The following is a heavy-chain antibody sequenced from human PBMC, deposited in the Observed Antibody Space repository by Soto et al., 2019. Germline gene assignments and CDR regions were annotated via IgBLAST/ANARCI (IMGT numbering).Heavy chain of an antibody. J-gene: IGHJ4*02. D-gene: IGHD1-26*01. CDR3: ARDRASGSFDY. V-gene: IGHV7-4-1*01. CDR1: GYNFNSHS. CDR2: INPNTGNA. Sequence: QVQLVQSGSESMQPGASVKVSCKGSGYNFNSHSINWLRQAPGQGLEWMGWINPNTGNATYEQGFTGRFVFSVDTSVSTVYRQIFSLKADYSAVYYCARDRASGSFDYWGQGTLVTVSS.